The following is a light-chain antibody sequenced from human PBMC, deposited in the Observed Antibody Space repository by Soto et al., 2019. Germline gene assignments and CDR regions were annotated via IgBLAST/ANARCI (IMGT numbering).Light chain of an antibody. Sequence: EIVVTQSPTTLSVSPGERATLSCRASQSVGSSLAWYQQRPGQAPRLLIYGASTRAAGIPARFSGSGSGTEFTLTISSLQSEDFAVYYCQQYNKRPPWAFGQGTKVAIK. CDR3: QQYNKRPPWA. V-gene: IGKV3-15*01. J-gene: IGKJ1*01. CDR1: QSVGSS. CDR2: GAS.